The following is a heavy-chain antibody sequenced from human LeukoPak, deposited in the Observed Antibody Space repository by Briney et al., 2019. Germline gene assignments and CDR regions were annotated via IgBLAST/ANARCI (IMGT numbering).Heavy chain of an antibody. Sequence: PSETLSLTCTVSGGSISSYYWSWIRQPPGKGLEWIGYIYYSGSTNYNPSLKSRVTISVDTSKNQFSLQLSSVTAADTAVYYCARRASMVSSTWYFDLWGRGTLVTVSS. CDR1: GGSISSYY. V-gene: IGHV4-59*08. D-gene: IGHD3-10*01. J-gene: IGHJ2*01. CDR2: IYYSGST. CDR3: ARRASMVSSTWYFDL.